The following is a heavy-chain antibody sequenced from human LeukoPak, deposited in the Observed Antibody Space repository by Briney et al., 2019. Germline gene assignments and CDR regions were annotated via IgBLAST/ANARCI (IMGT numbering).Heavy chain of an antibody. CDR2: MNSNSGNT. CDR1: GYTFTSYD. J-gene: IGHJ4*02. D-gene: IGHD1-26*01. Sequence: GASVKVSCKASGYTFTSYDINWVRQATGQGLEWMGWMNSNSGNTGYAQKFQGRVTMTRNTSISTAFMELSSLRSDDTAVYFCVRGLPGYYFDYWGQGTLVTVSS. V-gene: IGHV1-8*01. CDR3: VRGLPGYYFDY.